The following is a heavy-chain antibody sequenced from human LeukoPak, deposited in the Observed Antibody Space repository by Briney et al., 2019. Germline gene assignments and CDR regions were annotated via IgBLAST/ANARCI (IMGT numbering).Heavy chain of an antibody. J-gene: IGHJ4*02. V-gene: IGHV4-4*02. D-gene: IGHD3-22*01. Sequence: SETLSLTCAVSGGSISSSNWWSWVRQPPGKGLEWIGEIYHSGSTNYNPSLKSRVTISVDKSRNQFSLKLSSVTAADTAVYYCARLGDSSGYYAFDYWGQGTLVTVSS. CDR1: GGSISSSNW. CDR3: ARLGDSSGYYAFDY. CDR2: IYHSGST.